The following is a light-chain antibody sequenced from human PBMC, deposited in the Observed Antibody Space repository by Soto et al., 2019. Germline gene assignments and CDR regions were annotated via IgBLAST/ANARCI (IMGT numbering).Light chain of an antibody. Sequence: QSVLTQPPSASGTPGQRVTISCSGSSSNIGSNTVNWYQQLPGTAPKLLIYSNNQRPSGVPDRFSGSKSGTSASLANSGLQSEEEADYYCAAWDDSLNGPVFGGGTQLTVL. CDR1: SSNIGSNT. CDR2: SNN. CDR3: AAWDDSLNGPV. J-gene: IGLJ7*01. V-gene: IGLV1-44*01.